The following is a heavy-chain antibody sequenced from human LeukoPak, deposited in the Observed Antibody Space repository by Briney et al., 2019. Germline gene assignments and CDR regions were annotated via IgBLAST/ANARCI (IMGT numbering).Heavy chain of an antibody. Sequence: ASVKVSCKASGHTFTSYGISWVRQAPGQGLEWMGWISAYNGNTNYAQKLQGRVTMTTDTSTSTAYMELRSLRSDDTAVYYCARGLYDILTGYNSYGMDVWGKGTTVTVSS. CDR2: ISAYNGNT. D-gene: IGHD3-9*01. CDR3: ARGLYDILTGYNSYGMDV. J-gene: IGHJ6*04. CDR1: GHTFTSYG. V-gene: IGHV1-18*04.